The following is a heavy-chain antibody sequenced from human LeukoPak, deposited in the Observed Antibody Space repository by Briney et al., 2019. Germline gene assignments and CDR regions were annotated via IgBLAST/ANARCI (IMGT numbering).Heavy chain of an antibody. D-gene: IGHD3-10*01. Sequence: PSETLSLTCTVSGGSISSYYWSWIRQPAGKGLEWIGRIYTSGSTNYNPSLKGRVTMSVDTSKNQFSLKLSSVTAADTAVYYCVVTYYYGSGSYYNGDAFDIWGQGTMVTVSS. CDR1: GGSISSYY. CDR2: IYTSGST. J-gene: IGHJ3*02. V-gene: IGHV4-4*07. CDR3: VVTYYYGSGSYYNGDAFDI.